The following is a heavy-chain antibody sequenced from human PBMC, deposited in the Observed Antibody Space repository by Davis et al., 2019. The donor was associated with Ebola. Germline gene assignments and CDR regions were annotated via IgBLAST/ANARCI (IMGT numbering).Heavy chain of an antibody. CDR1: GFTFSDHY. V-gene: IGHV3-11*01. CDR2: ISSSGSTI. Sequence: GSLRLSCAASGFTFSDHYMSWIRQAPGKGLEWVSYISSSGSTIYYADSVKGRITISRDNAKNSLDLQMNSLRAEDTAVYYCARGSPLYYYGMDVWSRGTTVTVTS. J-gene: IGHJ6*02. CDR3: ARGSPLYYYGMDV.